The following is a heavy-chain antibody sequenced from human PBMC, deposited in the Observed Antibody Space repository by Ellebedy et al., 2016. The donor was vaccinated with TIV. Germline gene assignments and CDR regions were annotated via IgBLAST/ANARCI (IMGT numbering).Heavy chain of an antibody. J-gene: IGHJ4*02. CDR1: GGTFSSYA. CDR2: IIPIFGTA. D-gene: IGHD3-22*01. Sequence: SVKVSCXASGGTFSSYAISWVRQAPGQGLEWMGGIIPIFGTANYAQKFQGRVTITADESTSTAYMELSSLRSEDTAVYYCARAYYYDSSGYYYFDYWGQGTLVTVSS. V-gene: IGHV1-69*13. CDR3: ARAYYYDSSGYYYFDY.